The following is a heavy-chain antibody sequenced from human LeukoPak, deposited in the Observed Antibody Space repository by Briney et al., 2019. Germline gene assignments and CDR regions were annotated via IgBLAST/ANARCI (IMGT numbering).Heavy chain of an antibody. D-gene: IGHD3-10*01. V-gene: IGHV3-23*01. CDR2: ISGSGGST. Sequence: PGGSLRLSCAASGFTFSSYAMSWVRQAPGKGLEWVSAISGSGGSTYYADSVKGRFTISRGNSKNTLYLQMNSLRAEDTAVYYCAKDHRTYYYGSGSEYFDYWGQGTLVTVSS. CDR1: GFTFSSYA. CDR3: AKDHRTYYYGSGSEYFDY. J-gene: IGHJ4*02.